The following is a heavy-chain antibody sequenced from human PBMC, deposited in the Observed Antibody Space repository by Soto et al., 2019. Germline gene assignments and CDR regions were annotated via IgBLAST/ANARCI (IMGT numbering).Heavy chain of an antibody. CDR2: IKQDGFEK. CDR1: GFTFSRFW. Sequence: PGGSLRLSCAASGFTFSRFWMSWVRQAPGKGLEWVANIKQDGFEKYYVDSVKERFTISRDNAKNSLYLQMNSLRAEDTAVYYCAKDPPVGWQQLGNNWFDPWGQGTLVTVSS. CDR3: AKDPPVGWQQLGNNWFDP. J-gene: IGHJ5*02. V-gene: IGHV3-7*03. D-gene: IGHD6-13*01.